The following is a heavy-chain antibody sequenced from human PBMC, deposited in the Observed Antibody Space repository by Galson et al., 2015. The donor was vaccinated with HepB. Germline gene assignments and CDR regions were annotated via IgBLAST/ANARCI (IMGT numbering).Heavy chain of an antibody. Sequence: SLRLSCAASGFTFSSYSMNWVRQAPGKGLEWVSSISSSSSYIYYADSVKGRFTISRDNAKNSLYLQMNSLRAEDTAVYYCARSRGQIAAAGAYWGQGTLVTVSS. CDR1: GFTFSSYS. CDR3: ARSRGQIAAAGAY. D-gene: IGHD6-13*01. CDR2: ISSSSSYI. J-gene: IGHJ4*02. V-gene: IGHV3-21*01.